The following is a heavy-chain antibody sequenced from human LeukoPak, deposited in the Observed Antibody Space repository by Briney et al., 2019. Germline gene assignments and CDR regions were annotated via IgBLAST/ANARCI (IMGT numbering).Heavy chain of an antibody. D-gene: IGHD4/OR15-4a*01. Sequence: TETLSLTCTVSGGSINNYYWNWIRQPPGKGLEWIGYMSYSGNTYYNPSLKSRVTISVDMSKNQFYLQMSSVTAADTAVYYCARHEYGGPFDYWGQGALVTVSS. CDR3: ARHEYGGPFDY. J-gene: IGHJ4*02. CDR2: MSYSGNT. V-gene: IGHV4-59*01. CDR1: GGSINNYY.